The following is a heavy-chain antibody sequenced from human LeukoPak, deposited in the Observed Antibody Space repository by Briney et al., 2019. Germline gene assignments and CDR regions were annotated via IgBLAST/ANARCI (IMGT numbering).Heavy chain of an antibody. CDR3: ASGAYYYGSGSYSDAFDI. Sequence: PGGSLRLSCAASGFTFSSYGMHWVRQAPGKGLEWVAVIWYDGSNKYYADSVKGRFTISRDNAKNSLYLQMNSLGAEDTAVYYCASGAYYYGSGSYSDAFDIWGQGTMVTVSS. V-gene: IGHV3-33*03. D-gene: IGHD3-10*01. J-gene: IGHJ3*02. CDR1: GFTFSSYG. CDR2: IWYDGSNK.